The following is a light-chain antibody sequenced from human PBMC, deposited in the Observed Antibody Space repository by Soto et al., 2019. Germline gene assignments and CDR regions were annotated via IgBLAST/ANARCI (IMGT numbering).Light chain of an antibody. CDR3: QQRSGRLT. CDR1: QTVNNF. Sequence: ESVLTQSPATLSLSPGERATLSCRASQTVNNFLAWYQQKPGQVPRLLIYDAVRRATGIPDRFSGSVSGTDCTLTSSSLEPEDFAVYYCQQRSGRLTFGGGTKVDLK. J-gene: IGKJ4*01. CDR2: DAV. V-gene: IGKV3-11*01.